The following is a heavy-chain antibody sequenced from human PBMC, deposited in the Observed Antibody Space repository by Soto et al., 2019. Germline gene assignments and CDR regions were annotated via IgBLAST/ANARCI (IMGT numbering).Heavy chain of an antibody. V-gene: IGHV1-8*01. CDR1: GYSFYNND. D-gene: IGHD2-15*01. J-gene: IGHJ5*02. Sequence: QVQLVQSGAEVKKPGDSVKVSCKTSGYSFYNNDISWVRQATGQGLEWMGWMNPGSGKAGYADKFQGRVTMTRNASISTAYMELSNLRSEDTAVYYCVIMAAAGTLNWFDPWGQGTLVSVSS. CDR2: MNPGSGKA. CDR3: VIMAAAGTLNWFDP.